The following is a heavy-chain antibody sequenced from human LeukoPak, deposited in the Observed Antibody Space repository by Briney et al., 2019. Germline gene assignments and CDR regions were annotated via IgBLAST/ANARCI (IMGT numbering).Heavy chain of an antibody. J-gene: IGHJ5*02. CDR3: ARRADYDFWSGYYFNWFDP. V-gene: IGHV4-34*01. Sequence: PSETLSLTCAVYGGSFSGYYWSWIRQPPGKGLEWIGEINHSGSTNYNPPLKSRVTISVDTSKNQFSLKLSSVTAADTAVYYCARRADYDFWSGYYFNWFDPWGQGTLVTVSS. D-gene: IGHD3-3*01. CDR1: GGSFSGYY. CDR2: INHSGST.